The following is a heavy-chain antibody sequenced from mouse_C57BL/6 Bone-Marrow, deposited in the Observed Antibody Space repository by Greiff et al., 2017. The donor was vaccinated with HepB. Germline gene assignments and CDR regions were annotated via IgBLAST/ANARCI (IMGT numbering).Heavy chain of an antibody. CDR2: IYPSDSET. V-gene: IGHV1-61*01. Sequence: QVQLQQPGAELVRPGSSVKLSCKASGYTFTSYWMDWVKQRPGQGLEWIGNIYPSDSETHYNQKFKDKATLTVDKSSSTAYMQLSSLTSADSAVYYGASRTGTGGYWGQGTTLTVSS. CDR1: GYTFTSYW. CDR3: ASRTGTGGY. J-gene: IGHJ2*01. D-gene: IGHD4-1*01.